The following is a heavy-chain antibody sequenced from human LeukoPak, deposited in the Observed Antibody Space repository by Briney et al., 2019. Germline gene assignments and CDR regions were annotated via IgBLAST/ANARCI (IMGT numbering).Heavy chain of an antibody. CDR1: GFTFSSDA. D-gene: IGHD4-23*01. V-gene: IGHV3-23*01. CDR3: AKGSVGTTRRFDP. J-gene: IGHJ5*02. CDR2: ISGSGGGT. Sequence: PGGSLRLSCAVSGFTFSSDAMSWVRQAPGKGLEWVSGISGSGGGTDYADSVKGRFTISRDNSKNTLYLQLNSLRVEDTAIFYCAKGSVGTTRRFDPWGQGTLVTVSS.